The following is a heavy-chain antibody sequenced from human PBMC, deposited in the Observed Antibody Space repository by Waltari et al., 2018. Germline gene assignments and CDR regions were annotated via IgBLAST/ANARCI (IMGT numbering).Heavy chain of an antibody. CDR1: GFSFIDYW. J-gene: IGHJ4*02. V-gene: IGHV3-74*01. D-gene: IGHD7-27*01. CDR2: VNHDGTHT. CDR3: ARDTPGDGIDY. Sequence: EVQLVESGGGIGQPGGSLRLSWVASGFSFIDYWMHWVRQDPEKGLVWVSHVNHDGTHTTYADSVKGRFTVSRDNAKNTVHLQMNSLRVDDTAVYFCARDTPGDGIDYWGQGTLVTVSS.